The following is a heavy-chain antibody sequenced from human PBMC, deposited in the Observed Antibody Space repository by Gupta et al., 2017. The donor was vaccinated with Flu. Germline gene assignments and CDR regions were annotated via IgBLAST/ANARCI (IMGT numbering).Heavy chain of an antibody. Sequence: VRQAPGKGLEWVSFISSSSSYIYYADSMKGRFTISRDNAKNSLYLQMNSLRAEDTAVDYCVSSWDTRAYMDNWGQGTPVTVSS. J-gene: IGHJ4*02. CDR3: VSSWDTRAYMDN. V-gene: IGHV3-21*01. D-gene: IGHD3-16*01. CDR2: ISSSSSYI.